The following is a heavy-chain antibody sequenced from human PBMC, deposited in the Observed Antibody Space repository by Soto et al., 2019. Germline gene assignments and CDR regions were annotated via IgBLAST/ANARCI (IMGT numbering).Heavy chain of an antibody. V-gene: IGHV4-34*01. CDR2: LNESGST. CDR1: AGSFSGYY. Sequence: SETLSLTCAVYAGSFSGYYWTWIRQPPGKGLEWIGELNESGSTNYNPSLRSRVTISVDTSKNQFSLNLTSVTAADTAVYYCARGPHDFWSGYSLRYYYSMDVWGNGTAVTVSS. D-gene: IGHD3-3*01. CDR3: ARGPHDFWSGYSLRYYYSMDV. J-gene: IGHJ6*03.